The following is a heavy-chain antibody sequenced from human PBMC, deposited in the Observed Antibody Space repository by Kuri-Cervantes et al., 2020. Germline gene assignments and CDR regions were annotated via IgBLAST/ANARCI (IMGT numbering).Heavy chain of an antibody. CDR1: GYTFTSYG. D-gene: IGHD6-13*01. V-gene: IGHV1-18*01. CDR3: ARTAAAGPTHYGMDV. J-gene: IGHJ6*02. CDR2: ISADNGNT. Sequence: ASVKVSCKASGYTFTSYGISWVRQAPGQGLEWRGWISADNGNTNYAQKLQGRVTMTTDTSTSTAYMELSRLRSDDTAVYYCARTAAAGPTHYGMDVWGQGTTVTVSS.